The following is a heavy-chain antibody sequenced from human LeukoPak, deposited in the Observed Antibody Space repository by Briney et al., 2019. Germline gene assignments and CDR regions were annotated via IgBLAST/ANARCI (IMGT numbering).Heavy chain of an antibody. CDR1: GGSISSSY. CDR3: ARGGNSGLPWWHYFDY. CDR2: IYTSGRT. D-gene: IGHD4-23*01. V-gene: IGHV4-4*07. Sequence: PSETLSLTCTVSGGSISSSYWSWIRQPAGKGLEWIGRIYTSGRTNNNPSLKSRVTMSVDTSKNQLSLKLSSGTAADTAVYYCARGGNSGLPWWHYFDYWGQGTLVTVSS. J-gene: IGHJ4*02.